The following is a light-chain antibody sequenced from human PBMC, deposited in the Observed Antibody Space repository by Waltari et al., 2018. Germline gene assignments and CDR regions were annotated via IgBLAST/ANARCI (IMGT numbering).Light chain of an antibody. J-gene: IGLJ2*01. CDR3: ATWDDSHNGQGV. V-gene: IGLV1-44*01. CDR2: SNG. Sequence: QSVLTQPPSASGTPGQRVTISCSGSRSNIGSNSVSWYQQVPGTAPKLLIHSNGQRPAVVPDRFSGSKSDTSASLGISGRQSEDEADYYCATWDDSHNGQGVFGGETKLTVL. CDR1: RSNIGSNS.